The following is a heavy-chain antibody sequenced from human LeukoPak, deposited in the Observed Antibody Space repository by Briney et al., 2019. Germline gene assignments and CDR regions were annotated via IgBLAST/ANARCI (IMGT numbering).Heavy chain of an antibody. Sequence: ASVKVSCKASGYTFTSYGISWVRQAPGQGLEWMGWISAYNGNTNYAQKLQGRVTMTTDTSTSTAYMELRSLRSDDTAVYYCARDGLWQTDYYYYCYGMDVWGKGTTVTVSS. D-gene: IGHD3-16*01. V-gene: IGHV1-18*04. CDR2: ISAYNGNT. CDR3: ARDGLWQTDYYYYCYGMDV. J-gene: IGHJ6*04. CDR1: GYTFTSYG.